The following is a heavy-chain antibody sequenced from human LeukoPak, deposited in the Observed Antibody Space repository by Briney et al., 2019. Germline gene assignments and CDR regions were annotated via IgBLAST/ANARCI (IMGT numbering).Heavy chain of an antibody. CDR2: IYYSGST. J-gene: IGHJ4*02. Sequence: PSETRSLTCTVSGGSISSYYWSWIRQPPGKGLEWIGYIYYSGSTNYNPSLKSRVTISVDTSKNQFSLKLSSVTAADTAVYYCARDFSDGLDSSGTLDYWGQGTLVTVSS. CDR1: GGSISSYY. V-gene: IGHV4-59*01. D-gene: IGHD3-22*01. CDR3: ARDFSDGLDSSGTLDY.